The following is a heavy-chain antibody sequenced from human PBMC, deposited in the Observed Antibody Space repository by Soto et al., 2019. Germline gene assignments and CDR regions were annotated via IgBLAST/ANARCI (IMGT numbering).Heavy chain of an antibody. J-gene: IGHJ5*02. CDR1: GFTFSSYA. CDR3: ARSLSMLRDPSAS. D-gene: IGHD3-10*01. Sequence: QVQLVESGGGVAQPGRSLRLSCAASGFTFSSYAMHWVRQAPGKGLEWVAVISYDGGNNYYADSVKGRFTISRDNSKTTLYLQMNSLRPEATAMYYCARSLSMLRDPSASWGQGTLVTVSS. CDR2: ISYDGGNN. V-gene: IGHV3-30-3*01.